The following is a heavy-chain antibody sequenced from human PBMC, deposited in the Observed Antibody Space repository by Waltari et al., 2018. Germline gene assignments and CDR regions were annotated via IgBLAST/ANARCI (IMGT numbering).Heavy chain of an antibody. D-gene: IGHD3-22*01. CDR2: IDWSEDK. V-gene: IGHV2-5*01. CDR1: GFSLSLSGVN. CDR3: VRATYYYESRCYKSTWFDY. Sequence: QITLKESGPTLVKPTQTLTLTCTFSGFSLSLSGVNVGWIRQPPGKALEWLAFIDWSEDKGYSPSPKNRLTITKDTSKNQVVLTMTDMDPVDTATYYCVRATYYYESRCYKSTWFDYWGQGTLVAVSS. J-gene: IGHJ4*02.